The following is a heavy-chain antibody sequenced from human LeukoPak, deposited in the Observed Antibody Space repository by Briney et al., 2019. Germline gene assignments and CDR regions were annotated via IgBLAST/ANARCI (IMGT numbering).Heavy chain of an antibody. D-gene: IGHD3-10*01. CDR1: GFTFSRYG. J-gene: IGHJ4*02. V-gene: IGHV3-33*01. CDR3: ARDQHYYNSGSYYIGLDY. Sequence: PGGSLRLSCAASGFTFSRYGMHWVRQAPGKGLEWVAVIWHDGSYEYYADSVKGRFTISRDSSKNTLYLQMNSLRAEDTAVYYCARDQHYYNSGSYYIGLDYWGQGTLVTVSS. CDR2: IWHDGSYE.